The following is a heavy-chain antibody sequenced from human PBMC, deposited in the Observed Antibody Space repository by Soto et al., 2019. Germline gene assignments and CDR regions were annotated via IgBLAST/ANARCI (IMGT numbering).Heavy chain of an antibody. CDR1: GGSFSGYY. J-gene: IGHJ5*02. Sequence: SETLSLTCAVYGGSFSGYYWSWIRQPPGKGLEWIGEINHSGSTNYNPSLKSRVTISVDTSKNQFSLKLSSVTAADTAVYYCAREKGKTYYDFWSGYTGWFDPWGQGTLVTVSS. D-gene: IGHD3-3*01. V-gene: IGHV4-34*01. CDR2: INHSGST. CDR3: AREKGKTYYDFWSGYTGWFDP.